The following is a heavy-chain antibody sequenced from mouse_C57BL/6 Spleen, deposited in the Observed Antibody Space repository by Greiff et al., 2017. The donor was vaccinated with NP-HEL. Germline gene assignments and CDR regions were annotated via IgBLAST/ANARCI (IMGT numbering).Heavy chain of an antibody. CDR2: IYPGSGNT. D-gene: IGHD1-1*01. J-gene: IGHJ2*01. V-gene: IGHV1-66*01. Sequence: QVQLQQSGPELVKPGASVKISCKASGYSFTSYYIHWVKQRPGQGLEWIGWIYPGSGNTKYNEKFKGKATLTADTSSSTAYMQLSSLTSEDSAVYYCARGITTVVRGYWGQGTTLTVSS. CDR1: GYSFTSYY. CDR3: ARGITTVVRGY.